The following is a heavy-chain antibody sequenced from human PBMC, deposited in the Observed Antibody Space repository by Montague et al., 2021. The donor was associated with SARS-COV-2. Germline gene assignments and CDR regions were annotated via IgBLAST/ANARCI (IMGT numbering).Heavy chain of an antibody. CDR1: GDSVAELSGT. V-gene: IGHV6-1*01. Sequence: CAISGDSVAELSGTWDWHTQSPSRLREWLGRTYYRSRRFDHYEVSMKGRISIKADTSKNQFSLQLDSVTPEDTAVYYCARGDGLGPYTGYAFDIWGQGTLVTVSS. CDR3: ARGDGLGPYTGYAFDI. CDR2: TYYRSRRFD. J-gene: IGHJ3*02. D-gene: IGHD3-16*01.